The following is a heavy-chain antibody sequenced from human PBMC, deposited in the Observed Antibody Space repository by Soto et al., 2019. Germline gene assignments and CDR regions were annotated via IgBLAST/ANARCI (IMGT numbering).Heavy chain of an antibody. Sequence: GGSLRLSCAASGFTFSSYGMHWVRQAPGKGLEWVAVTWYDGSNKYYAESVKGRFTISRDNSKNTLYLQMNSLRAEDTAGYYCARDQSRLCGVCYYGMDVWGQGTTVTVSS. CDR1: GFTFSSYG. J-gene: IGHJ6*02. CDR3: ARDQSRLCGVCYYGMDV. CDR2: TWYDGSNK. D-gene: IGHD2-8*02. V-gene: IGHV3-33*01.